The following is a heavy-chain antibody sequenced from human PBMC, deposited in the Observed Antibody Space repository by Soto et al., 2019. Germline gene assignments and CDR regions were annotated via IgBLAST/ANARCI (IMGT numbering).Heavy chain of an antibody. Sequence: GWSLRLSCAASGFTFSGFWMHWVRQAPGKGLVWLSRINNDGSSTNYADSAKGRFTISRDNAKNTLYLQMNSLRVEATAIYYCAGTPWTQLWSFDYWGQGTLFTVSS. CDR2: INNDGSST. CDR1: GFTFSGFW. CDR3: AGTPWTQLWSFDY. J-gene: IGHJ4*02. D-gene: IGHD5-18*01. V-gene: IGHV3-74*01.